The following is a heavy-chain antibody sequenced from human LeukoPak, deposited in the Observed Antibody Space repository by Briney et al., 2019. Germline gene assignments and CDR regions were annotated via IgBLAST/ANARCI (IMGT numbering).Heavy chain of an antibody. CDR2: ISSSSSTI. CDR3: ARDRGISSFDP. J-gene: IGHJ5*02. D-gene: IGHD6-6*01. V-gene: IGHV3-48*04. CDR1: GFTFSSYS. Sequence: GSLRLSCAAFGFTFSSYSMNWVRQAPGKGLEWVSYISSSSSTIYYADSVKGRFTISRDNAKNLLYLQMNSLRAEDTAVYYCARDRGISSFDPWGQGTLVTVSS.